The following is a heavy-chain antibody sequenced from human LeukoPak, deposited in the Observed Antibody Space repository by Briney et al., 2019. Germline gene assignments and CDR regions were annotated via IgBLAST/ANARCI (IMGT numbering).Heavy chain of an antibody. CDR3: ARRVPGEPFDY. D-gene: IGHD1-14*01. J-gene: IGHJ4*02. Sequence: PGGSLRLSCAASGFTVSSNYMSWVRQAPGQGLEWVSIIYSGGYTSYADSAKRRYTISRDNSRNTLYLQMNSLRAEDTAVYYCARRVPGEPFDYWGQGTLATVSS. CDR2: IYSGGYT. CDR1: GFTVSSNY. V-gene: IGHV3-53*01.